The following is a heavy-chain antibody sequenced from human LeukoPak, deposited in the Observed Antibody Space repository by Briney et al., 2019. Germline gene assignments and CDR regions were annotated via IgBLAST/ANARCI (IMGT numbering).Heavy chain of an antibody. CDR2: IYYSGST. D-gene: IGHD2-2*01. CDR1: GGSISSSSYY. J-gene: IGHJ4*02. V-gene: IGHV4-39*07. CDR3: ARVSRRNFDY. Sequence: PSETLSLTCTVSGGSISSSSYYWAWIRQPPGKGLGWIGTIYYSGSTYYNPSLKSRVTISVDTSKNQFSLKLSSVTAADTAVYYCARVSRRNFDYWGQGTLVTVSS.